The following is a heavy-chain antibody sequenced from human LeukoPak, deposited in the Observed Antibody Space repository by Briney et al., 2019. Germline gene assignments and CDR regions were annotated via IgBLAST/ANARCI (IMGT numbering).Heavy chain of an antibody. CDR1: GFTFSSYW. Sequence: GGSLRLSCAASGFTFSSYWMHWVRQIPGKGLVWVSRINSDGSTTSFADSVKGRFTISRDNAKNMLYLRMNSLTADDTAVYYCARAFAGWGYFDLWGRGTQVTVSS. CDR2: INSDGSTT. J-gene: IGHJ2*01. D-gene: IGHD3-9*01. V-gene: IGHV3-74*01. CDR3: ARAFAGWGYFDL.